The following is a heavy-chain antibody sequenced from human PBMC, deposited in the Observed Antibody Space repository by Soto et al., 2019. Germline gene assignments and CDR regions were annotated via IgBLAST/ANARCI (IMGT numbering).Heavy chain of an antibody. Sequence: SETLSLTCTVSGGSISSSSYYWGWIRQPPGKGLEWIGSIYYSGSTYYNPSLNSRVTISVDTSKNQFSLKLSSVTAADTAVYYCARTAYYFDYWGQGTLVTVSS. J-gene: IGHJ4*02. CDR3: ARTAYYFDY. V-gene: IGHV4-39*01. CDR2: IYYSGST. CDR1: GGSISSSSYY.